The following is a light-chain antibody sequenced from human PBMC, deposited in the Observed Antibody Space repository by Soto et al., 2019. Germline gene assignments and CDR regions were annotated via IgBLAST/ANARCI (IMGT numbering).Light chain of an antibody. J-gene: IGLJ2*01. V-gene: IGLV2-11*01. Sequence: VLTQPRSVSGSPGQSVTISCTGTSSDIGGYYYVSWYQQHPGKAPKLMVYDVTKRPSGVPDRFSGSKSGNTASLTITGLQAEDEADYYCCSYTGSYTFVFGGGTKVTVL. CDR1: SSDIGGYYY. CDR3: CSYTGSYTFV. CDR2: DVT.